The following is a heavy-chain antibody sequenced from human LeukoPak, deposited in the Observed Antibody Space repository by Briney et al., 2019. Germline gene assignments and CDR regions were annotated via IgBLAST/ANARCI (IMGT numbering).Heavy chain of an antibody. J-gene: IGHJ4*02. CDR3: AKDRDIAAAGYFFDC. D-gene: IGHD6-13*01. V-gene: IGHV3-21*01. CDR1: GFTFSSFS. CDR2: ISSSSSYI. Sequence: PGGSLRLSCAASGFTFSSFSMNWVRQTPGKGLKWVSSISSSSSYIYYADSVEGRFTISRDNSKNTLYLQMNSLRAEDTAVYYCAKDRDIAAAGYFFDCWGQGTLVTVSS.